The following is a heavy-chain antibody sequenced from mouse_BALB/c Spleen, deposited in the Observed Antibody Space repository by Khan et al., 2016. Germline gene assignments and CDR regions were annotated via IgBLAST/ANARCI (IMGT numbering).Heavy chain of an antibody. CDR3: ARRGRDYFDY. J-gene: IGHJ2*01. V-gene: IGHV8-12*01. CDR2: IYWDDDK. Sequence: QVTLKESGPGILQPSQTLSLTCSFSGFSLSTSGMGVSWIRQPSGKGLEWLTHIYWDDDKRYNPSLKSRLTISKDTSSNQVFLKITSVDTADAATYFCARRGRDYFDYWGQGTTLTVSS. CDR1: GFSLSTSGMG.